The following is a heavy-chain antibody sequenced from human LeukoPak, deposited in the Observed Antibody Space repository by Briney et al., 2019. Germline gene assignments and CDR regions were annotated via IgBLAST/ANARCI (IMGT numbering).Heavy chain of an antibody. CDR1: GFTFSSYA. D-gene: IGHD3-10*01. J-gene: IGHJ4*02. Sequence: GGSLRLSCAASGFTFSSYAMSWVRQAPGKGLEWVSAISGSGGSTYYADSVKGPFTISRDNSKNTLYLQMNSLRAEDTAVYYCAKDRGSGSYYRPYWGQGTLVTVSS. CDR3: AKDRGSGSYYRPY. V-gene: IGHV3-23*01. CDR2: ISGSGGST.